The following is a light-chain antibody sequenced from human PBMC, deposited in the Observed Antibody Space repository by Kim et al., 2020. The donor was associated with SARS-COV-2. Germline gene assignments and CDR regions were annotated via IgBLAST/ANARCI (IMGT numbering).Light chain of an antibody. CDR1: QSVHIW. J-gene: IGKJ1*01. V-gene: IGKV1-5*03. CDR2: QAS. Sequence: SASFGDTVTITCRASQSVHIWLAWYQQIPGKAPKLLIHQASNLQSGVPSRFSGRGSGSEFTLTINSLQSGDFATYYCQQYHTHSTFGQGTKVDIK. CDR3: QQYHTHST.